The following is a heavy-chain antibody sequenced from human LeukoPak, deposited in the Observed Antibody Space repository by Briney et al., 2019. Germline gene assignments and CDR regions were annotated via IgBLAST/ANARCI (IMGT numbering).Heavy chain of an antibody. Sequence: GGSLRLSCAASGFTFSSYWVSWVRQAPGKGLEWVANIKQDGSEKYYVDSVKGRFTISRDNAKNSLYLQMNSLRAEDTAVYYCAREMTQYSSSWYYFDYWGQGTLVTVSS. V-gene: IGHV3-7*01. CDR3: AREMTQYSSSWYYFDY. CDR1: GFTFSSYW. D-gene: IGHD6-13*01. CDR2: IKQDGSEK. J-gene: IGHJ4*02.